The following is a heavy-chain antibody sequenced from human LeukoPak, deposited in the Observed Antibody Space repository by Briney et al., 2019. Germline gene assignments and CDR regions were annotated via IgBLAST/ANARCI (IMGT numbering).Heavy chain of an antibody. V-gene: IGHV3-21*01. CDR3: GRDSVTVAPAAPDY. CDR1: GFTFSGYS. CDR2: MSSSSGHI. D-gene: IGHD2-2*01. J-gene: IGHJ4*02. Sequence: GGSLRLSCAASGFTFSGYSMNWVRQAPGQGLEWVSSMSSSSGHIHYADSVKGRFTISRDNAKNSVYLQMHSLRAEDTAVYFSGRDSVTVAPAAPDYWGEGTLVTVSS.